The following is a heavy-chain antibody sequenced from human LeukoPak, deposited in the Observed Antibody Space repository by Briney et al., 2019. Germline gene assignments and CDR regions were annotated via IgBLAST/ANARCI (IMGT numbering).Heavy chain of an antibody. CDR3: ARQDVVLMVYATSFDY. Sequence: GGSLRLSCAASGFTFSSYAMSWVRQAPGKGLEWVSAISGSGGSTYYADSVKGRFTISRDNSKNTLYLQMNSLGAEDTAVYYCARQDVVLMVYATSFDYWGQGTLVTVSS. V-gene: IGHV3-23*01. D-gene: IGHD2-8*01. CDR1: GFTFSSYA. CDR2: ISGSGGST. J-gene: IGHJ4*02.